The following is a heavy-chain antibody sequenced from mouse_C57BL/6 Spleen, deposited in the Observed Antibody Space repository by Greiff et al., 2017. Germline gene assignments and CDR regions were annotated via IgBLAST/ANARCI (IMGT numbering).Heavy chain of an antibody. CDR1: GYTFTEYT. V-gene: IGHV1-62-2*01. Sequence: VQLQQSGAELVKPGASVKLSCKASGYTFTEYTIHWVKQRSGQGLEWIGWFYPGSGSIKYNEKFKDKATLTADKSSSTVYMEISRLTSEDSAVYFCARHEEGGYYGSSPWYFDVWGTGTTVTVSS. CDR3: ARHEEGGYYGSSPWYFDV. CDR2: FYPGSGSI. J-gene: IGHJ1*03. D-gene: IGHD1-1*01.